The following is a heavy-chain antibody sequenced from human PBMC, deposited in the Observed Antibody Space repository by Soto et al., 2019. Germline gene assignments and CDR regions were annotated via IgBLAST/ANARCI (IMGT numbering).Heavy chain of an antibody. CDR1: GFTFTRYS. Sequence: PGGSLRLSCAASGFTFTRYSMNWVRQAPGKGFEWVSSISSTTNYIYYGDSMKGRFTISRDNAKNSLYLEMNSLRAEDTAVYYCARESEDLTSNFDYWGQGTLVTVSS. V-gene: IGHV3-21*06. CDR3: ARESEDLTSNFDY. J-gene: IGHJ4*02. CDR2: ISSTTNYI.